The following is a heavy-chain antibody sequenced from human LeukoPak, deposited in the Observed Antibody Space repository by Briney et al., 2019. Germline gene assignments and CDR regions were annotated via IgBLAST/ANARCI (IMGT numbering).Heavy chain of an antibody. J-gene: IGHJ6*02. D-gene: IGHD3-3*01. CDR1: GYTFTSYG. V-gene: IGHV1-18*01. CDR3: ARDWGGFWSGYIYYYGMDV. Sequence: ASAKVSCKASGYTFTSYGISWVRQAPGQGLEWMGWISAYNGNTNYAQKLQGRVTMTTDTSTSTAYMELRSLRSDDTAVYYCARDWGGFWSGYIYYYGMDVWGQGTTVTVSS. CDR2: ISAYNGNT.